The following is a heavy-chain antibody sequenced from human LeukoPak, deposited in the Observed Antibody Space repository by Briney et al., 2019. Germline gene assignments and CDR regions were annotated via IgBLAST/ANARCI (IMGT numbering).Heavy chain of an antibody. CDR1: GFTFEDYA. Sequence: GGSLRLSCVASGFTFEDYAMHWVRQAPGKGLEWVPGISWNSGSIGYADSVKGRFTISRDNVKNSLYLQMNSLRAEDMALYYCAKEGHDSNAFDIWGQGTMVTVSS. V-gene: IGHV3-9*03. J-gene: IGHJ3*02. CDR3: AKEGHDSNAFDI. D-gene: IGHD3-3*01. CDR2: ISWNSGSI.